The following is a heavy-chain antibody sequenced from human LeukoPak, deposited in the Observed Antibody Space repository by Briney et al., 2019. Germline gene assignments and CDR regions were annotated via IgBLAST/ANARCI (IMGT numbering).Heavy chain of an antibody. CDR2: IYSSGST. CDR1: GDSINTYY. J-gene: IGHJ3*01. CDR3: ARTYYYGAGRFFFDV. V-gene: IGHV4-4*07. Sequence: SETLSLTCTVSGDSINTYYWSWVRQPAGQGLEWIGRIYSSGSTSYNPSLKSRVTMSVDTSKNQFSLNLNSVTAADTAVYHCARTYYYGAGRFFFDVWGQGTLVTVSS. D-gene: IGHD3-10*01.